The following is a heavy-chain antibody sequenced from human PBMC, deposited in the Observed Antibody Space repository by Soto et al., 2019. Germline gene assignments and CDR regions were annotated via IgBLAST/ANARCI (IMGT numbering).Heavy chain of an antibody. V-gene: IGHV3-30*18. D-gene: IGHD2-15*01. J-gene: IGHJ6*02. CDR3: AKDLRYCSGGSCYPYYYYGMDV. Sequence: QVQLVESGGGVVQPGRSLRLSCAASGFTFSSYGMHWVRQAPGKGLEWVAVISYDGSNKYYADSVKGRFTISRDNSKNTLYLQMNSLRAEDTAVYYCAKDLRYCSGGSCYPYYYYGMDVWGQGTTVTVSS. CDR2: ISYDGSNK. CDR1: GFTFSSYG.